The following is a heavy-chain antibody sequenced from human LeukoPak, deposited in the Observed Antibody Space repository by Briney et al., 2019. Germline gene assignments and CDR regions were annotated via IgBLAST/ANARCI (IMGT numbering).Heavy chain of an antibody. J-gene: IGHJ5*02. CDR3: ARGGYCSSTTCLFGDNWFDL. D-gene: IGHD2-2*01. CDR1: GYTFSNYG. CDR2: ISAYNGNT. V-gene: IGHV1-18*01. Sequence: ASVKVSCKASGYTFSNYGINWVRQAPGQGLEWMGWISAYNGNTNYAQKLQGRVTMTTDTSTRTTYMELRSLRSDDTAVYYCARGGYCSSTTCLFGDNWFDLWGQGTLVTVSS.